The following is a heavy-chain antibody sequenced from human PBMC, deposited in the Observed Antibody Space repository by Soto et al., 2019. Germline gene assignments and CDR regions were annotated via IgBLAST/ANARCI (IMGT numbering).Heavy chain of an antibody. Sequence: GGSLRLSCAASGFTFSSYAMSWVRQAPGKGLEWVSAISGSGGSTYYADSVKGRFTISRDNSKNTLYLQMNSLRAEDTAVYYCAKGVWGSGSYYSYYYYMDVWGKGTTVTVSS. J-gene: IGHJ6*03. CDR2: ISGSGGST. V-gene: IGHV3-23*01. D-gene: IGHD3-10*01. CDR3: AKGVWGSGSYYSYYYYMDV. CDR1: GFTFSSYA.